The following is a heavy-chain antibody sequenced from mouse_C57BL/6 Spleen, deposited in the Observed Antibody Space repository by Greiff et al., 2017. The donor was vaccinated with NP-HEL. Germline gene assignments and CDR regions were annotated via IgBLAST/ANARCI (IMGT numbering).Heavy chain of an antibody. CDR1: GYTFTSYW. J-gene: IGHJ1*03. CDR3: ARLRAYYYGSSYGYFDV. D-gene: IGHD1-1*01. V-gene: IGHV1-55*01. CDR2: IYPGSGST. Sequence: VQLQQPGAELVKPGASVKMSCKASGYTFTSYWITWVKQRPGQGLEWIGDIYPGSGSTNYNEKFKSKATLTVDTSSSTAYMQLSGLTSEDSAVYYCARLRAYYYGSSYGYFDVWGTGTTVTVSS.